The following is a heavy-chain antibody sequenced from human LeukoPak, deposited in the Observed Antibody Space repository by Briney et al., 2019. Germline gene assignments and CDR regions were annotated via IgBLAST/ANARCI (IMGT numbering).Heavy chain of an antibody. CDR2: INPSGGST. J-gene: IGHJ3*02. Sequence: ASVKVSCKASGYTCTSYYMHWVRQAPGQGLEWMGIINPSGGSTSYAQKFQGRVTMTRDTSTSTVYMELSSLRSEDTAVYYCARDHTADIAVAGPGAFDIWGQGTMVTVSS. V-gene: IGHV1-46*01. D-gene: IGHD6-19*01. CDR3: ARDHTADIAVAGPGAFDI. CDR1: GYTCTSYY.